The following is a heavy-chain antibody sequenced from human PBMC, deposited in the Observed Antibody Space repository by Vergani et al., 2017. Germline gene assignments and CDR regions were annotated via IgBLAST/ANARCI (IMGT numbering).Heavy chain of an antibody. CDR1: GGSISSGGYY. CDR3: ARDFEPAAAGPLYDAFDI. Sequence: QVQLQESGPGLVKPSQTLSLTCTVSGGSISSGGYYWSWIRQHPGKGLEWVSYISSSSSTIYYADSVKGRFTISRDNAKNSLYLQMNSLRAEDTAVYYCARDFEPAAAGPLYDAFDIWGQGTMVTVSS. V-gene: IGHV3-11*04. D-gene: IGHD6-13*01. J-gene: IGHJ3*02. CDR2: ISSSSSTI.